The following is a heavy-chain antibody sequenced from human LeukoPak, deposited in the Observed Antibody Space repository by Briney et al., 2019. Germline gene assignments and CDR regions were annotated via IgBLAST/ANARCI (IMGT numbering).Heavy chain of an antibody. Sequence: PGGSLRLSCAASTLTFSSFGMHWVRQAPGKGLAWVTFIRSDGSDTYYADSVKGRFTISRDNCMNTLYLQMNSLRPEDTAVYYCAKDKGVRYFDYWGQGTLVTVSS. CDR3: AKDKGVRYFDY. CDR1: TLTFSSFG. J-gene: IGHJ4*02. V-gene: IGHV3-30*02. D-gene: IGHD1-1*01. CDR2: IRSDGSDT.